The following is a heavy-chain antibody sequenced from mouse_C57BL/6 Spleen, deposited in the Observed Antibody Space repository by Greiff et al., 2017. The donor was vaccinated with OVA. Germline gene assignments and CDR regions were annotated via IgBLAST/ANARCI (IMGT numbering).Heavy chain of an antibody. CDR2: IDPNSGGT. CDR1: GYTFTSYW. V-gene: IGHV1-72*01. CDR3: AIYYYGSSDDYYAMDY. Sequence: QVQLQQPGAELVKPGASVKLSCKASGYTFTSYWMHWVKQRPGRGLEWIGRIDPNSGGTKYNEKFKSKATLTVDKPSSTAYMQLSSLTSEDSAVYYCAIYYYGSSDDYYAMDYWGQGTSVTVSS. D-gene: IGHD1-1*01. J-gene: IGHJ4*01.